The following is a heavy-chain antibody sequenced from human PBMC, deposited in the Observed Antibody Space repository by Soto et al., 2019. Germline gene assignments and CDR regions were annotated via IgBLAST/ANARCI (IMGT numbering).Heavy chain of an antibody. D-gene: IGHD1-26*01. Sequence: GGSLRLSCASSGFTFSTYTMNWVRQAPGKGLEWVSSINGRGNYIYYAESVKGRFTISRDNAKNSLYLQTDRLRAEDTALYYCVREDGKVGTNSAFDYWGLGALVTVSS. V-gene: IGHV3-21*01. CDR3: VREDGKVGTNSAFDY. CDR1: GFTFSTYT. J-gene: IGHJ4*02. CDR2: INGRGNYI.